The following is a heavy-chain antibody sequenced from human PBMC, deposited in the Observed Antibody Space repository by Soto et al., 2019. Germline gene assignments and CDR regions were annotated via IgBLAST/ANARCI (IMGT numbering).Heavy chain of an antibody. CDR2: IYYSGST. V-gene: IGHV4-30-4*01. D-gene: IGHD3-10*01. CDR1: GGSISSGDYY. J-gene: IGHJ4*02. CDR3: ARGDYYGSGSYYPHFDY. Sequence: QVQLQESGPGLVKPSQTLSLTCTVSGGSISSGDYYWSWIRQPPGKGLEWIGYIYYSGSTYYNPSLKSRVTISVDTSKNQFSLKLSFVTAADTAVYYCARGDYYGSGSYYPHFDYWGQGTLVTVSS.